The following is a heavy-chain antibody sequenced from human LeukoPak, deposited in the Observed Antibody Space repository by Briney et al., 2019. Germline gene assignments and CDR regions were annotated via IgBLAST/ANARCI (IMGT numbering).Heavy chain of an antibody. D-gene: IGHD2-15*01. V-gene: IGHV5-51*01. CDR3: ARLKDIVVVVAASPAVSFDY. J-gene: IGHJ4*02. CDR1: GYSFTSYW. Sequence: KLGESLKISCKGSGYSFTSYWIGRVRQMPGKGLEWMGIIYPGDSDTRYSPSFQGQVTISADKSISTACLQWTSLKASHTAMYYCARLKDIVVVVAASPAVSFDYWGQGTLVTVSS. CDR2: IYPGDSDT.